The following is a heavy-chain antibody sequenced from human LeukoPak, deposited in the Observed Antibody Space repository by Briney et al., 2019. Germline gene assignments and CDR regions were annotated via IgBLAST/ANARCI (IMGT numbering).Heavy chain of an antibody. D-gene: IGHD1-14*01. J-gene: IGHJ4*02. CDR1: GFTFKEYG. V-gene: IGHV3-33*01. CDR2: IWYDGNNK. CDR3: ARLQINRLDY. Sequence: GRSLRLSCAASGFTFKEYGIHWVRQAPGKGLEWVAIIWYDGNNKYYADSVKGRFSVSRDNSKDTAYLQMNSLTVEDTAIYYCARLQINRLDYWGQGSLVTVSS.